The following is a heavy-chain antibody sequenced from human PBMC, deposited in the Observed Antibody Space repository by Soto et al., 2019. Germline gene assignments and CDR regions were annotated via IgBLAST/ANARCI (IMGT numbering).Heavy chain of an antibody. Sequence: QVQLVQSGAEVKKPGASVKVSCKASGYTFTSYGISWVRQAPGQGLEWMGWISAYNGNTNYAQKLQGRDTMTTDTPTSTAYMELRSLRSDDTAVYYCARYTTPLCIAAALFDYWGQGTLVTVSS. J-gene: IGHJ4*02. CDR3: ARYTTPLCIAAALFDY. CDR2: ISAYNGNT. D-gene: IGHD6-13*01. V-gene: IGHV1-18*01. CDR1: GYTFTSYG.